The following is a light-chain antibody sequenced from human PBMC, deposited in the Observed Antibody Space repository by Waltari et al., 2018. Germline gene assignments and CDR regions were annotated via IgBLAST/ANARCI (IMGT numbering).Light chain of an antibody. CDR1: QSVSSS. J-gene: IGKJ1*01. Sequence: EVVMPQSPATLSLSPGERATLSCRASQSVSSSLAWFQQKPGQAPRLLIHGATSRATGIPDRFSGSGSGTDFTLTINSLEPEDVAIYYCLQRSNWPWTFGQGTKVEIK. V-gene: IGKV3-15*01. CDR2: GAT. CDR3: LQRSNWPWT.